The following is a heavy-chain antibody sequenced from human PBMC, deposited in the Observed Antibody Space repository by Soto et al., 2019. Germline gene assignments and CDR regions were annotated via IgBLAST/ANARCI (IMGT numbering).Heavy chain of an antibody. J-gene: IGHJ4*02. CDR1: GYTFTNYY. V-gene: IGHV1-46*03. D-gene: IGHD5-12*01. Sequence: QVQLVQSGAEVKRPGASVKVSCKASGYTFTNYYVHWVRQAPGQGLEWMGIINPSGGSTTYAQKFQGRVTMTRDTSTNTMYMELSSLRSEDTAVYYCARDLDRRRYSGYHLDYWGQGTLVTVSS. CDR2: INPSGGST. CDR3: ARDLDRRRYSGYHLDY.